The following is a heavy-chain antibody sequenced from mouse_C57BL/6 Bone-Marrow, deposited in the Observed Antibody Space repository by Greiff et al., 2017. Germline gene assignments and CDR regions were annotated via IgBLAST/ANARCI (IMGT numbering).Heavy chain of an antibody. CDR3: ARYDYDGDAMDY. Sequence: EVKLMESGGGLVQPGGSLKLSCAASGFTFSDYGMAWVRQAPRKGPEWVAFISNLAYSIYSADTVTGRFTISRENAKNTLYLEMSSLRSEDTAMYYCARYDYDGDAMDYWGQGTSVTVSS. J-gene: IGHJ4*01. CDR1: GFTFSDYG. V-gene: IGHV5-15*01. D-gene: IGHD2-4*01. CDR2: ISNLAYSI.